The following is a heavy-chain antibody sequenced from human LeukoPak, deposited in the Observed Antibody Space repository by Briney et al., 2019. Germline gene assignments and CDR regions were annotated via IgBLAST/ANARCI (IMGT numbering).Heavy chain of an antibody. CDR2: ISGSGGST. CDR1: GFTFSSYA. Sequence: PGASLRLSCAASGFTFSSYAMSWVRQAPGKGLEWVSAISGSGGSTYYADSVKGRFTISRDNSKNTLYLQMNSLRAEDTAVYYCAKDSYGDYGKNWFDPWGQGTLVTISS. V-gene: IGHV3-23*01. CDR3: AKDSYGDYGKNWFDP. J-gene: IGHJ5*02. D-gene: IGHD4-17*01.